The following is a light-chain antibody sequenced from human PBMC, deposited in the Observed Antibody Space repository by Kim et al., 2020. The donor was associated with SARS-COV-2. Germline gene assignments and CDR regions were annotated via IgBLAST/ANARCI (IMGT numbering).Light chain of an antibody. CDR1: QRVSTNR. CDR2: GAS. CDR3: QQYGSSCPLT. J-gene: IGKJ4*01. Sequence: ENVLTQSPGTLSLSPGDRVTLSCRASQRVSTNRLAWYQQKPGQAPRLLIYGASSRATDIPDRFSGSGSGTDFSLTISRLEPEDSAVYYCQQYGSSCPLTFGRGTKVDIK. V-gene: IGKV3-20*01.